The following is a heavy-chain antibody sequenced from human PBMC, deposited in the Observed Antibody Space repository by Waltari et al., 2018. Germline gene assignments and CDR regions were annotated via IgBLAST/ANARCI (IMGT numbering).Heavy chain of an antibody. Sequence: QLQLQESGPRLVKPAETLSLTCAVSGDSASSGPYFWAWIRHPPGKGLEWLGSMFYSGTTYHNSSLKSRVTISVDTSKNQVSLQLKSVTAADTAVYFCARDRSGTINSFDPWGRGTLVTVSS. J-gene: IGHJ5*02. V-gene: IGHV4-39*07. CDR3: ARDRSGTINSFDP. CDR1: GDSASSGPYF. CDR2: MFYSGTT. D-gene: IGHD1-26*01.